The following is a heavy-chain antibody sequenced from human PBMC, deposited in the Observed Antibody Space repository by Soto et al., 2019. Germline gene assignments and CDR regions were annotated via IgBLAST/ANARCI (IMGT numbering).Heavy chain of an antibody. V-gene: IGHV4-4*07. Sequence: SETLSLTGTVSGGSINTFYWSWVRQPAGKGLEWIGRIFSSGSTSFNPSLESRVAMSVDTSKNHFSLNLSSVTAADMAVHYCAREGSYSAYNFAHGIQLWSFDFWGQGALVTVSS. CDR3: AREGSYSAYNFAHGIQLWSFDF. CDR1: GGSINTFY. D-gene: IGHD5-12*01. CDR2: IFSSGST. J-gene: IGHJ4*02.